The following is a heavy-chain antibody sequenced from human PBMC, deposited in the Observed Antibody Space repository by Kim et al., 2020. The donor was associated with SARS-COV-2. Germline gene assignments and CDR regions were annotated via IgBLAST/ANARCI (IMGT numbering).Heavy chain of an antibody. D-gene: IGHD3-10*01. CDR1: GFTFSSYG. CDR2: ISYDGSNK. J-gene: IGHJ6*02. V-gene: IGHV3-30*18. Sequence: GGSLRLSCAASGFTFSSYGMHWVRQAPGKGLEWVAVISYDGSNKYYADSVKGRFTISRDNSKNTLYLQINSLRAEDTAVYYCAKDSVIGWFGEGYGMDVWGQGTTVTVSS. CDR3: AKDSVIGWFGEGYGMDV.